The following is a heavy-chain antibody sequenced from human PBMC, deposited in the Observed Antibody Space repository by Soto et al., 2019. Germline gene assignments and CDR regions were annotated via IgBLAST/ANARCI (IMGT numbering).Heavy chain of an antibody. Sequence: PSETLSLTCAVYGGSFSGYYWSWVRQPPGKGLEWIGEINHSGRTNYNPSLKSRVTISVDTSKNQFYLKLSSVTAADTAVYYCAFFTVPYFFYYWGQGTLVIVSS. D-gene: IGHD4-17*01. J-gene: IGHJ4*02. CDR3: AFFTVPYFFYY. CDR1: GGSFSGYY. CDR2: INHSGRT. V-gene: IGHV4-34*01.